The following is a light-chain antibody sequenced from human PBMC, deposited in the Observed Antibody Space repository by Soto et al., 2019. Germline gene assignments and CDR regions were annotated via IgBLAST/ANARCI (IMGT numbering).Light chain of an antibody. V-gene: IGKV3-15*01. CDR3: QQTYTTPEIT. CDR1: QSINSK. Sequence: EIVMTQSPATLSVSPGEIATLSCRASQSINSKLAWYQQKPGQAPRLLIYGASIRATGIPARFSGSGSGTEFTLTISSLQPGDFAIYYCQQTYTTPEITFGQGTRLEIK. J-gene: IGKJ5*01. CDR2: GAS.